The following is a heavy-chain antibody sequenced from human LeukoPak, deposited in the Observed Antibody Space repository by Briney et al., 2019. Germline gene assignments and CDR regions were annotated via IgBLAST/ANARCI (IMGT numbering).Heavy chain of an antibody. J-gene: IGHJ2*01. D-gene: IGHD5-12*01. CDR3: AKVGWLQTHWYFDL. CDR1: GFRFSDFA. Sequence: GGSLTLSCAASGFRFSDFAMNWARQAPGKGLEWVSTVTGRGTYDADSVKGRFTISRDNSKKTLYLQMNSLKAEDTAVYYCAKVGWLQTHWYFDLWGRGTLVTVSS. CDR2: VTGRGT. V-gene: IGHV3-23*01.